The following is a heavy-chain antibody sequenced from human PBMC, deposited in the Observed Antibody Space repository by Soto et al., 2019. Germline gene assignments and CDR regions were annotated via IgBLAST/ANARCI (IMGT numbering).Heavy chain of an antibody. V-gene: IGHV3-23*01. J-gene: IGHJ4*02. CDR3: ARGESSGSYYAF. D-gene: IGHD3-10*01. CDR2: ITRGIGRT. CDR1: GFIVSDYP. Sequence: GGSLRLSCAASGFIVSDYPMSWVRQAPGKGLERVSHITRGIGRTYYADSVKGRFTISRDNSKNTMYLQLNSLRVDDTAVYFCARGESSGSYYAFWGQGALVTVSS.